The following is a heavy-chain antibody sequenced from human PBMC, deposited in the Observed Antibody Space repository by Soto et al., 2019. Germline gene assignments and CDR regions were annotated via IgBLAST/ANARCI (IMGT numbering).Heavy chain of an antibody. Sequence: QVQLQESTPGLVKPSETLSLTCTDSGGSVSGYYWSWIRQTPGKGLEWLGYIHYGGSTNYNPSLKSRVALSVDTPKNQFSLRLSSVTAADTAVYYCARHVDIDQRGMEVWGQGTTVTVSS. CDR3: ARHVDIDQRGMEV. D-gene: IGHD5-12*01. J-gene: IGHJ6*02. CDR1: GGSVSGYY. CDR2: IHYGGST. V-gene: IGHV4-59*08.